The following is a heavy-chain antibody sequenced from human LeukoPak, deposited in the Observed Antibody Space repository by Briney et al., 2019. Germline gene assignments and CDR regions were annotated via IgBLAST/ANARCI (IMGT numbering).Heavy chain of an antibody. CDR3: ARDRIAFFTSPVDV. D-gene: IGHD3-3*02. CDR2: INTNTGNP. Sequence: GASVKVSCKASGYTFTSYAMNWVRQAPGQGLEWMGWINTNTGNPTYAQGFTGRFVFPLDTSVSTAYLQISSLKAEDTAVYYCARDRIAFFTSPVDVWGQGTTVTVSS. V-gene: IGHV7-4-1*02. CDR1: GYTFTSYA. J-gene: IGHJ6*02.